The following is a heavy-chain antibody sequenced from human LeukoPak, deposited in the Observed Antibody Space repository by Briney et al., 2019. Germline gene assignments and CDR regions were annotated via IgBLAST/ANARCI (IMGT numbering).Heavy chain of an antibody. Sequence: SETLSLTCAVYGGSFSGYYWSWIRQPPGKGLEWIGEINHSGSTNYNPSLKSRVTISVDTSKNQFSLKLSSVTAADTAVYYCATAYCGGDCYPPSLDYWGQGTLVTVSS. CDR3: ATAYCGGDCYPPSLDY. CDR2: INHSGST. CDR1: GGSFSGYY. D-gene: IGHD2-21*02. J-gene: IGHJ4*02. V-gene: IGHV4-34*01.